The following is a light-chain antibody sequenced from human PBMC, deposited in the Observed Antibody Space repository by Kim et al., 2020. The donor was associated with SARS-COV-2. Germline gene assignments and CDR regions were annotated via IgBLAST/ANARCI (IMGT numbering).Light chain of an antibody. CDR2: QDN. V-gene: IGLV3-1*01. CDR3: QAWDSSTAWV. CDR1: KLGDKY. J-gene: IGLJ3*02. Sequence: VSPGPTASITCSGEKLGDKYACWYQQKPGQSPVLVIYQDNKRPSGIPERFSGSNSGNTATLTISGTQAMDEADYYCQAWDSSTAWVFGGGTQLTVL.